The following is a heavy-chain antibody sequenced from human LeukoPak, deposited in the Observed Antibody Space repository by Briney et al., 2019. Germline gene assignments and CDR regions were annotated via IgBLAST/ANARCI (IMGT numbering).Heavy chain of an antibody. J-gene: IGHJ4*02. CDR3: ARSRGDYDY. V-gene: IGHV4-34*01. CDR1: GGSFSGYY. Sequence: SETLSLTCAVYGGSFSGYYWSWIRQPPGKGLEWIGEINHSGSTNYNPSLESRVTISVDTSKNQFSLKLSSVTAADTAVYYCARSRGDYDYWGQGTLVTVSS. CDR2: INHSGST. D-gene: IGHD3-10*01.